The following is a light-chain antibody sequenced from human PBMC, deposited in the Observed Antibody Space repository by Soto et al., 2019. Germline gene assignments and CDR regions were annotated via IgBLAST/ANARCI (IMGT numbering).Light chain of an antibody. Sequence: QSVLTQPASVSGSPGQSITISCTGTSSDVGGFNSVSWYQLRPGTAPKLILYDVVDRPSGVSYRFSGSKSGNTASLTISGLKAGDEADYFCSSYTSTMTNVFGSGPKVTV. J-gene: IGLJ1*01. CDR3: SSYTSTMTNV. CDR2: DVV. V-gene: IGLV2-14*03. CDR1: SSDVGGFNS.